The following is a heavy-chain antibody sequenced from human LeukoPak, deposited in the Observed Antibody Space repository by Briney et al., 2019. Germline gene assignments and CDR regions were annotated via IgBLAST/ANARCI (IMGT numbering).Heavy chain of an antibody. J-gene: IGHJ1*01. D-gene: IGHD2-15*01. CDR3: AIPTLSRYCSGGSCYEH. CDR1: GYTFTSYG. CDR2: ISAYNGNT. V-gene: IGHV1-18*01. Sequence: ASVKVSCKASGYTFTSYGISWVRQAPGQGLEWMGSISAYNGNTNYAQKLQGRVTMTTDTSTSTAYVELRSLRSDDTAVYYCAIPTLSRYCSGGSCYEHWGQGTLVTVSS.